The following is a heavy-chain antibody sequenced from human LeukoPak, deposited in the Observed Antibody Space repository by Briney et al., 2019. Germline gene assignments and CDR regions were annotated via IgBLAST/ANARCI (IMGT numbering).Heavy chain of an antibody. CDR3: ATAERRSYDFWGDQHYYYIDV. CDR1: GYTFTRYD. D-gene: IGHD3-3*01. J-gene: IGHJ6*03. V-gene: IGHV1-8*03. CDR2: MNPNSGNT. Sequence: ASVKVSCKASGYTFTRYDINWVRQATGQGREWMGWMNPNSGNTGYAQKFQDRVTITRDTSMSTAYMELSSLRSEDTAVYYCATAERRSYDFWGDQHYYYIDVWGEGTTVTVSS.